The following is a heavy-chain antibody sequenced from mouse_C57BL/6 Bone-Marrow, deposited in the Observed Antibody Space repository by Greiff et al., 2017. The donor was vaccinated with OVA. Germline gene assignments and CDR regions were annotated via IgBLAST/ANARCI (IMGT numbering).Heavy chain of an antibody. V-gene: IGHV1-78*01. CDR3: ARGSYDGYSFAY. CDR2: IYPRDGST. J-gene: IGHJ3*01. D-gene: IGHD2-3*01. CDR1: GYTFTDHP. Sequence: VKLMESDAELVKPGASVKISCKVSGYTFTDHPIHWMKQRPEQGLEWIGYIYPRDGSTKYNEKFKGKATLTADKSSSTAYMQLNSLTSEDSAVYFCARGSYDGYSFAYWGQGTLVTVSA.